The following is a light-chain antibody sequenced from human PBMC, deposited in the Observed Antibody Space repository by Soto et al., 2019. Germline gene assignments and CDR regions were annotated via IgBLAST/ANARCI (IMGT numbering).Light chain of an antibody. CDR1: QSVTSN. CDR3: EQYVDWPLT. Sequence: EIVMTQSPATLSVSPGERATLSCRASQSVTSNVAWYQHKPGQAPRLLIYRATARAAGIPARLGGSGSGTELNLTISRLQSEDFAIYYCEQYVDWPLTCGQGTKV. V-gene: IGKV3-15*01. CDR2: RAT. J-gene: IGKJ1*01.